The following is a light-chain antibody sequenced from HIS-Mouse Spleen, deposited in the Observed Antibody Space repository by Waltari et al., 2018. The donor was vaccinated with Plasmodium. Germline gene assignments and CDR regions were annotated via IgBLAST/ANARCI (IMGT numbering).Light chain of an antibody. V-gene: IGLV2-11*01. CDR2: DVS. J-gene: IGLJ1*01. Sequence: QSALTQPRSVSGSPGQSDTIPCTRTSSDVGGYNYVSWYQQHQGKAPKLMIYDVSKRPSGVPDRFSGSKSGNTASLTISGLQAEDEADYYCCSYAGSYTYVFGTGTKVTVL. CDR3: CSYAGSYTYV. CDR1: SSDVGGYNY.